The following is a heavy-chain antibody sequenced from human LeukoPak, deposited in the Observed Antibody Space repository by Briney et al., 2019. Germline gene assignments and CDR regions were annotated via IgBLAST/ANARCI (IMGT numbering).Heavy chain of an antibody. V-gene: IGHV4-59*01. D-gene: IGHD3-22*01. CDR1: GGSISSYY. Sequence: SETLSLTCTVSGGSISSYYWSWIRQPPGKGLELIGYIYYSGSTNHNPSLKSRATISVDTSKNQFSLKLSSVAAADTAVYYCARAHYSSGHYSNWGQGTLVTVSS. CDR3: ARAHYSSGHYSN. J-gene: IGHJ4*02. CDR2: IYYSGST.